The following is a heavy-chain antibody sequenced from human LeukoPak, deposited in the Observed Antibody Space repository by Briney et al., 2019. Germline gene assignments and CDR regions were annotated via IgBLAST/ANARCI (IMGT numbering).Heavy chain of an antibody. Sequence: GASVEVSCKASGYTFTSYDISWVRQAPGQGLEWMGWISTYNGNTNYAQMLQGRVTMTTDTSTSTAYMELRSLRSDDTAVYYCARWYGELRFFDYWGQGTLVTVSS. D-gene: IGHD4-17*01. J-gene: IGHJ4*02. V-gene: IGHV1-18*01. CDR3: ARWYGELRFFDY. CDR1: GYTFTSYD. CDR2: ISTYNGNT.